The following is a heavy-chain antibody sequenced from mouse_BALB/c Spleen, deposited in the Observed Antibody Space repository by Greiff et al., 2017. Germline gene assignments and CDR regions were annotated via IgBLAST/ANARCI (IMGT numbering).Heavy chain of an antibody. J-gene: IGHJ3*01. V-gene: IGHV5-6-5*01. CDR1: GFTFSSYA. CDR3: ARVRSYAS. CDR2: ISSGGST. Sequence: EVKLVESGGELVKPGGSLKLSCAASGFTFSSYAMSWVRQTPEKRLEWVASISSGGSTYYPDSVKGRFTISRDNARNILYLQMSSLRSEDTAMYYCARVRSYASWGQGTLVTVSA. D-gene: IGHD1-1*01.